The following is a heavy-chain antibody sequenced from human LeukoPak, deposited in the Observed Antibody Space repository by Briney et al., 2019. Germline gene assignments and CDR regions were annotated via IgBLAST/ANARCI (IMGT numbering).Heavy chain of an antibody. V-gene: IGHV4-61*01. J-gene: IGHJ4*02. Sequence: SETLSLTCTVSGGSVSSGSYYWSWIRQPPGKGLEWIGYIYYSGSTNYNPSLKSRVTISVDTSKNQFSLKLSSVTAADPAVYYSPTAQPVRGLQLLVGYFDYWGQGTPFT. D-gene: IGHD5-24*01. CDR1: GGSVSSGSYY. CDR2: IYYSGST. CDR3: PTAQPVRGLQLLVGYFDY.